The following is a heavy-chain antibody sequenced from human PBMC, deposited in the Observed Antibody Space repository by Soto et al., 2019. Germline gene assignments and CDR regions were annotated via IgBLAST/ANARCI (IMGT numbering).Heavy chain of an antibody. Sequence: GGSLRLSCAASGFTFSSYSMNWVRQAPGKGLEWVSSISSSSSYIYYADSVKGRFTISRDNAKNSLYLQMNSLRAEDTAVYYCAFHRIAVAGTGYWGQGTLVTVSS. CDR2: ISSSSSYI. J-gene: IGHJ4*02. CDR3: AFHRIAVAGTGY. V-gene: IGHV3-21*01. D-gene: IGHD6-19*01. CDR1: GFTFSSYS.